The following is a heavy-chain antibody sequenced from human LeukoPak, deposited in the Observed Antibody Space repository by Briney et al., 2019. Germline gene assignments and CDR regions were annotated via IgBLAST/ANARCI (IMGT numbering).Heavy chain of an antibody. CDR1: GFTFSSYG. Sequence: PGGSLRLSCAASGFTFSSYGMHWVRQAPGKGLEWVSTIIDSGNSLYYADSVEGRFTISRDNSKNTLYLQMNSLRAGDTAVYYCAKDPIFSGSYGVFDSWGQGTLVTVSS. J-gene: IGHJ4*02. CDR3: AKDPIFSGSYGVFDS. D-gene: IGHD1-26*01. V-gene: IGHV3-23*01. CDR2: IIDSGNSL.